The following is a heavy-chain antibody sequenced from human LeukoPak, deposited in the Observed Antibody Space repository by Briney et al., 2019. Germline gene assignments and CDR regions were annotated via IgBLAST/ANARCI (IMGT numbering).Heavy chain of an antibody. V-gene: IGHV4-4*07. D-gene: IGHD3-3*01. CDR2: IYTSGST. CDR1: GGSISNYY. Sequence: SETLSLTCSVSGGSISNYYWSWIRQPAGKGLEWIGRIYTSGSTNYNPSLKSRVTMSVDTSKNQFSLKLSSVTAADTAVYYCARDLRKTIFGVVRYGMDVWGQGTTVTVSS. J-gene: IGHJ6*02. CDR3: ARDLRKTIFGVVRYGMDV.